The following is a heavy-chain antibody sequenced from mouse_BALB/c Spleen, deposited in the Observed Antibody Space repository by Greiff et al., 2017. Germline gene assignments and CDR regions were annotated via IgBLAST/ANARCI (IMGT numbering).Heavy chain of an antibody. CDR3: ARETPSLLRLLYAMDY. V-gene: IGHV2-9*02. J-gene: IGHJ4*01. Sequence: VQRVESGPGLVAPSQSLSITCTVSGFSLTSYGVHWVRQPPGKGLEWLGVIWAGGSTNYNSALMSRLSISKDNSKSQVFLKMNSLQTDDTAMYYCARETPSLLRLLYAMDYWGQGTSVTVSS. CDR1: GFSLTSYG. CDR2: IWAGGST. D-gene: IGHD1-2*01.